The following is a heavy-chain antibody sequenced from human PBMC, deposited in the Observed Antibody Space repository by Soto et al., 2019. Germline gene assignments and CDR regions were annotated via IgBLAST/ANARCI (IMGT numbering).Heavy chain of an antibody. CDR1: GFTFSDYY. CDR3: TRSIPGTTSSDY. CDR2: SRDKGNSYST. V-gene: IGHV3-72*01. J-gene: IGHJ4*02. Sequence: EVQLVESGGGLVQPGGSLRLSCAGSGFTFSDYYIDWVRQAPGKGLEWVGRSRDKGNSYSTAYSASVKGRFTVSRDASKHSPYLQMNSLKTEDTALYYCTRSIPGTTSSDYWGQGTLVTVSS. D-gene: IGHD1-7*01.